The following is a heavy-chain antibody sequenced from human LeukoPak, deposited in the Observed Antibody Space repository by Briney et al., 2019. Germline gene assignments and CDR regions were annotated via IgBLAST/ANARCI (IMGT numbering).Heavy chain of an antibody. CDR2: ISSSGSTI. CDR1: GFTFSDYY. V-gene: IGHV3-11*04. CDR3: ARVVPPTDYGSGSYFWDPYYFDY. J-gene: IGHJ4*02. Sequence: GGSLRLSCAASGFTFSDYYMSWIRQAPGKGLEWVSYISSSGSTIYYADSLKGRFTISRDNAKNSLYLQMNSLRAEDTAVYYCARVVPPTDYGSGSYFWDPYYFDYWGQGTLVTVSS. D-gene: IGHD3-10*01.